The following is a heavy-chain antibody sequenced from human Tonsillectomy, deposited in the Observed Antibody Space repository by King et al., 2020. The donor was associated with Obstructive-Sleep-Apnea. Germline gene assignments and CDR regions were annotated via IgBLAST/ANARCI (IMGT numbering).Heavy chain of an antibody. D-gene: IGHD3-22*01. V-gene: IGHV3-15*01. J-gene: IGHJ4*02. CDR3: NTVPNYYDNSGLDY. Sequence: EVQLVESGGGLVKPGGSLRLSCAASGFTFSHAWMSWVRQAPGKGLEWVVHIKSKTHGGTTDYAASVKGRFTISRDVSKSTVYLQMTCLKTEDRAVYYCNTVPNYYDNSGLDYWGQGTLVTVSS. CDR2: IKSKTHGGTT. CDR1: GFTFSHAW.